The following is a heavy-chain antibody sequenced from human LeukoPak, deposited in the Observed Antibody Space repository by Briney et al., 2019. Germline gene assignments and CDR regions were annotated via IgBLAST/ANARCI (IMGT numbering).Heavy chain of an antibody. CDR3: ARGYDYTGY. Sequence: PGGSLRLSCAASGFTFSDYYMSWIRQAPGKGLVWVSRINSDGSSTSYADSVKGRFTISRDNAKNTLYLQMNSLRAEDTAVYYCARGYDYTGYWGQGTLVTVSS. D-gene: IGHD4-11*01. CDR1: GFTFSDYY. J-gene: IGHJ4*02. V-gene: IGHV3-74*01. CDR2: INSDGSST.